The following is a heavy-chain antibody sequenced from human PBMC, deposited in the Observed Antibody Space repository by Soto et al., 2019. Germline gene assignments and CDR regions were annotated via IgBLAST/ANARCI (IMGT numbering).Heavy chain of an antibody. D-gene: IGHD3-10*01. CDR1: GGTFSVDP. CDR2: IIPIFGTA. Sequence: PVKLSGKAFGGTFSVDPIGGCHQAPEQGLGWMGGIIPIFGTANYAQKFQGRVTITADESTSTAYMELSSLRSEDTAVYYCARDSTMVRGVIISGPWFDPWGQGTLVTVSS. CDR3: ARDSTMVRGVIISGPWFDP. J-gene: IGHJ5*02. V-gene: IGHV1-69*01.